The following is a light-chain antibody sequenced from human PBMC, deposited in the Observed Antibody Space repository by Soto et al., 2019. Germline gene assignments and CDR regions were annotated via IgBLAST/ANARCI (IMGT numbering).Light chain of an antibody. J-gene: IGKJ4*01. Sequence: EIVMTQSPATLSVSPGDRATLSCRASQSGSSSLAWYQQIPGQALRLLIYDASTRATGIPARFGGSGSGTEFTLTISSLQSEDFAVYYCKQYKNCPPLTFGGGTKVELK. CDR2: DAS. CDR3: KQYKNCPPLT. V-gene: IGKV3-15*01. CDR1: QSGSSS.